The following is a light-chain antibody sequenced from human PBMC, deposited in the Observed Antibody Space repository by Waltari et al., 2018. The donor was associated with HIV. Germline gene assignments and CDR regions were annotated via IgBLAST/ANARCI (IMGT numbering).Light chain of an antibody. CDR1: TSIIGNNF. J-gene: IGLJ3*02. Sequence: QSVLTQPPSVSAAPGQKVTFSCSGSTSIIGNNFVSWYQQFPGTAPKLLIYDNNKRPSGIPDLFSGSRSGTSATLGITGLQTGDEAEYYCGTWDNSLSAWVFGGGTKVTVL. V-gene: IGLV1-51*01. CDR2: DNN. CDR3: GTWDNSLSAWV.